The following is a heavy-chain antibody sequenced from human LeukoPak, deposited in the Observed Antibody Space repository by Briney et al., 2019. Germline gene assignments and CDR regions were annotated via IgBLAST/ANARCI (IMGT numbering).Heavy chain of an antibody. J-gene: IGHJ4*02. Sequence: QPGGSLRLSCAASGFTFSSYGLHWVRQAPGKGLEWVAFIRYDGSNKYYADSVKGRFTISRDNSKNTLYLQMNSLRAEDTAVYYCAKDPYDSSGSRGRDPARTSNFDYWGQGTLVTVSS. V-gene: IGHV3-30*02. CDR2: IRYDGSNK. CDR3: AKDPYDSSGSRGRDPARTSNFDY. CDR1: GFTFSSYG. D-gene: IGHD3-22*01.